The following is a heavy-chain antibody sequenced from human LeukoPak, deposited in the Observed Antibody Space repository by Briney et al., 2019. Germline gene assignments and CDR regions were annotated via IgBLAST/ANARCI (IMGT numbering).Heavy chain of an antibody. CDR1: GFTFSSYS. D-gene: IGHD2-15*01. Sequence: GGSLRLSCAASGFTFSSYSMNWVRQAPGKGLEWVSYISSSSSTIYYADSVKGRFTISRDNAKNSLYLQMNSLRAEDTAVYYCAKARYCSGGSCYYDYWGQGTLVTVSS. J-gene: IGHJ4*02. CDR2: ISSSSSTI. CDR3: AKARYCSGGSCYYDY. V-gene: IGHV3-48*01.